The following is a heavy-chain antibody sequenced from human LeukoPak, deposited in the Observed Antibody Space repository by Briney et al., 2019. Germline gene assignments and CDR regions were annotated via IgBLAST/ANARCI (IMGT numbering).Heavy chain of an antibody. CDR3: ASHPRGGGSWHSDY. V-gene: IGHV4-59*08. CDR2: VYYSGTT. CDR1: SSSISNYY. D-gene: IGHD2-15*01. Sequence: SETLSLTCSVSSSSISNYYWNWIRQPPGKGLEWIGYVYYSGTTNYNPSLKSRVTMSFDTSKNQFSLKLASVTAADEAVYYCASHPRGGGSWHSDYWGQGTPVNVSS. J-gene: IGHJ4*02.